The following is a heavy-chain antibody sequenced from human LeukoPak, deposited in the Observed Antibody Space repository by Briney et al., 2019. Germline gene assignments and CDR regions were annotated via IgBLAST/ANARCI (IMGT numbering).Heavy chain of an antibody. CDR2: ISYDGSNK. Sequence: GGSLRLSCAASGFTFSSYAMHWVRQAPGKGLEWVAVISYDGSNKYYADSVKGRFTISRDNSKNTLYLQMNSLRAEDTAVYYCARGRDVVVAAIWSWFDPWGQGTLVTVSS. V-gene: IGHV3-30-3*01. CDR3: ARGRDVVVAAIWSWFDP. D-gene: IGHD2-15*01. CDR1: GFTFSSYA. J-gene: IGHJ5*02.